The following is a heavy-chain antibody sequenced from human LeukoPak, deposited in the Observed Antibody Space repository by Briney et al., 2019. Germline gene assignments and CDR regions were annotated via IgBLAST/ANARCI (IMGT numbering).Heavy chain of an antibody. D-gene: IGHD2-21*02. CDR2: IIPIYNPV. CDR3: AREPLGCGGDCHFDY. CDR1: GGTFSSYA. J-gene: IGHJ4*02. Sequence: SVKVSCKTCGGTFSSYAFSWMRQAPGQGLEWVGRIIPIYNPVDYTQRFQGRVTITADESTNTVYLELSILRYDDTAVYYCAREPLGCGGDCHFDYWGQGTLVTVSS. V-gene: IGHV1-69*15.